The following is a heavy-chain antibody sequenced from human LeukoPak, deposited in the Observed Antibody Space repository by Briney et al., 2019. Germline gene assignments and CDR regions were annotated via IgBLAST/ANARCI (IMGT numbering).Heavy chain of an antibody. Sequence: ASVKVSCKASGYTFTGYYMHWLRQAPGQGLEWMGWINPNSGGTNYAQKFQGRVTMTRDTSISTAYMDLNWLRSDDTAVFYCARALPYSSGWSDFDYWGQRTLVTVSS. CDR3: ARALPYSSGWSDFDY. D-gene: IGHD6-13*01. V-gene: IGHV1-2*02. CDR2: INPNSGGT. CDR1: GYTFTGYY. J-gene: IGHJ4*02.